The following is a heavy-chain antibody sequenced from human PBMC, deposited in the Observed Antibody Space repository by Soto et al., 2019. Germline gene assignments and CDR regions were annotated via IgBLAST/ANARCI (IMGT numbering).Heavy chain of an antibody. CDR3: ASAAVTGTAGLDF. V-gene: IGHV1-2*02. Sequence: ASVKVSCKASGYTFSGFYMHWVRQAPGQGLEWMGWINPNSGGTKSAEKFQGRVTMTRDTSISTAYMELSRLTPDDTAVYYCASAAVTGTAGLDFWGQGTQVTVSS. J-gene: IGHJ4*02. CDR2: INPNSGGT. CDR1: GYTFSGFY. D-gene: IGHD6-19*01.